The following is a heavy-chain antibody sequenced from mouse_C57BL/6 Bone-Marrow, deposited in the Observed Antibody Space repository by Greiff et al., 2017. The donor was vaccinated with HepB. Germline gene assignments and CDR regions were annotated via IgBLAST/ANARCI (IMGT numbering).Heavy chain of an antibody. CDR1: GFTFSDYG. J-gene: IGHJ1*03. CDR2: ISSGSSTR. D-gene: IGHD2-14*01. Sequence: EVMLVESGGGLVKPGGSLKLSCAASGFTFSDYGMHWVRQAPEKGLEWVAYISSGSSTRYYADTVKGRFTVSRDNAKNTLFLQMTSLRSEGTAMYYCAKYEDFEVWGTGTTVTVAS. CDR3: AKYEDFEV. V-gene: IGHV5-17*01.